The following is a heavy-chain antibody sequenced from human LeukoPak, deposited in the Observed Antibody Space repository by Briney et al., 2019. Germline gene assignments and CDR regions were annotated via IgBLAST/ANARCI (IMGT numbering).Heavy chain of an antibody. J-gene: IGHJ4*02. CDR1: GFTFTSSA. V-gene: IGHV1-58*02. D-gene: IGHD4-17*01. CDR2: IVVGSGNT. Sequence: ASVTVSCKASGFTFTSSAMQWVRQARGQRLEWIGWIVVGSGNTNYAQKFQERVTITRDMSTSTAYMELSSLRSEDTAVYYCAANYGDSFNFDYWGQGTLVTVSS. CDR3: AANYGDSFNFDY.